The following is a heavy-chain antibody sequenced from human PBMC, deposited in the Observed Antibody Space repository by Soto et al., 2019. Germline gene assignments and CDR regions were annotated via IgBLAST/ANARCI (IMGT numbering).Heavy chain of an antibody. D-gene: IGHD6-13*01. V-gene: IGHV4-31*03. CDR3: ARDTRAGSSWYTSSYYYYYGMDV. CDR1: GGSISSGGYY. CDR2: IYYSGST. J-gene: IGHJ6*04. Sequence: QVQLQESGPGLVKPSQALSLTCTVSGGSISSGGYYWSWIRQHPGKGLEWIGYIYYSGSTYYNPSLKGRVTLSVDTSRNQFLLKLSSVTAADTAVYYCARDTRAGSSWYTSSYYYYYGMDVWGEGTTVTVSS.